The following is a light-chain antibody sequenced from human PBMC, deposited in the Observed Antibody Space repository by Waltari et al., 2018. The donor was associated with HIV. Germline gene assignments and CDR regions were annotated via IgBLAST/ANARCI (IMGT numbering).Light chain of an antibody. CDR3: AAWDDSLSGWV. Sequence: QSALTQPPSTSGTPGQTVTIPRSGSSSNNGDNYVSWYQQLPGTAPKPLICRNSQRPAGVRDRFSGSKSGTSASLAINDLRSEDDAEYHCAAWDDSLSGWVFGGGTNLTVL. CDR1: SSNNGDNY. CDR2: RNS. V-gene: IGLV1-47*01. J-gene: IGLJ3*02.